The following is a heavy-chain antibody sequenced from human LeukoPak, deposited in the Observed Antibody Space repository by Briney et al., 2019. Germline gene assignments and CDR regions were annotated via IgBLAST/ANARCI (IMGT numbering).Heavy chain of an antibody. CDR1: GFTFSSYA. CDR3: ARASSHYYYYYMDV. J-gene: IGHJ6*03. V-gene: IGHV3-23*01. Sequence: GGSPRLSCAASGFTFSSYAMSWVRQAPGKGLEWASAISGSGGSTYYADSVKGRFTISRDNSKNTLYLQMNSLRAEDTAVYYCARASSHYYYYYMDVWGKGTTVTVSS. CDR2: ISGSGGST.